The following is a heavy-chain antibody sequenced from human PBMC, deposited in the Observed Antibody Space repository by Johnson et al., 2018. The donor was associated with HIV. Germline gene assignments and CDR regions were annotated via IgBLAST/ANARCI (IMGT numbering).Heavy chain of an antibody. CDR3: AKFAVAGFDI. CDR1: GFTVSSNY. J-gene: IGHJ3*02. Sequence: VQLVESGGGVVQPGRSLRLSCAASGFTVSSNYMSWVRQAPGKGLEWVSVLFSGGTTYYADSVKGRFTISRDNSKNTLYLQMNSLRAEDTAVYYCAKFAVAGFDIWGQGTMVTVSS. D-gene: IGHD6-19*01. V-gene: IGHV3-66*01. CDR2: LFSGGTT.